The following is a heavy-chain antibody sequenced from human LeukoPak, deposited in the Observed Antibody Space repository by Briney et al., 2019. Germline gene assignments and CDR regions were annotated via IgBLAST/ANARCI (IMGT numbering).Heavy chain of an antibody. J-gene: IGHJ4*02. D-gene: IGHD1-1*01. V-gene: IGHV3-11*01. CDR2: ISSSGSTI. CDR3: AKGKRIYNN. CDR1: GFIFSDYY. Sequence: VGSLRVSCAASGFIFSDYYMTWLCEALGGGLEWVSYISSSGSTIYSADSVKGRFTISRDNANNSLYLQMNSLKAEDTALYYCAKGKRIYNNWGQGTLVTVSS.